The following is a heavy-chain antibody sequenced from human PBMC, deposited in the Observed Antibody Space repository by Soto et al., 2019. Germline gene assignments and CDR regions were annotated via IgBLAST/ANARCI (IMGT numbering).Heavy chain of an antibody. CDR2: IIPIFGTA. CDR1: GGTFSSYA. V-gene: IGHV1-69*01. Sequence: QVQLVQSGAEVKKPGSSVKVSCKASGGTFSSYAISWVRQAPGQGLEWMGGIIPIFGTANYAQKFQGRVTITADESTSPAYRGLSGLRSEDTAVYYCARGGGEAGDYYFDYWGQGTLVTVSS. CDR3: ARGGGEAGDYYFDY. J-gene: IGHJ4*02. D-gene: IGHD3-16*01.